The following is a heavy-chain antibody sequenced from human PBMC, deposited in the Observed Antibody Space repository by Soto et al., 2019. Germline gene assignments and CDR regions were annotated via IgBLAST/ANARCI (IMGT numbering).Heavy chain of an antibody. CDR1: GFTFGDYA. V-gene: IGHV3-49*03. CDR2: IRSKAYGGTT. CDR3: TREYYYDSSGYYYYDGMDV. Sequence: GGSLRLSCTASGFTFGDYAMSWFRQAPGKGLEWVGFIRSKAYGGTTEYAASVKGRFTISRDDSKSIAHLQMNSLKTEDTAVYYCTREYYYDSSGYYYYDGMDVWGQGTTVTVSS. J-gene: IGHJ6*02. D-gene: IGHD3-22*01.